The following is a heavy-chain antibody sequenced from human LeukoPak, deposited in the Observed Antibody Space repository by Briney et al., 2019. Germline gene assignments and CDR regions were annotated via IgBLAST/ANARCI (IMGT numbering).Heavy chain of an antibody. V-gene: IGHV1-2*02. CDR2: INPNSGGT. CDR1: GYTFTGYY. J-gene: IGHJ1*01. Sequence: ASVKVSCKASGYTFTGYYMHWVRQAPGQGLEWMGWINPNSGGTNYAQKFQGRVTMTRDTSISTAYMELSRLRSDDTAVYYCARETKMLDYGDYVRFFQHWGQGTLVTVSS. D-gene: IGHD4-17*01. CDR3: ARETKMLDYGDYVRFFQH.